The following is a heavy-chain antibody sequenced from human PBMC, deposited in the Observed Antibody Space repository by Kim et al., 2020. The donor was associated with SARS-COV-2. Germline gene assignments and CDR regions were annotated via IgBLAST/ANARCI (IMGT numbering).Heavy chain of an antibody. V-gene: IGHV3-23*01. CDR3: AKFQSRITMIVVVISGYYVMDV. CDR2: ISGSGGST. Sequence: GGSLRLSCAASGFTFSSYAMSWVRQAPGKGLEWVSAISGSGGSTYYADSVKGRFTISRDNSKNTLYLQMNSLRAEDTAVYYCAKFQSRITMIVVVISGYYVMDVWGQGTTVTVSS. J-gene: IGHJ6*02. CDR1: GFTFSSYA. D-gene: IGHD3-22*01.